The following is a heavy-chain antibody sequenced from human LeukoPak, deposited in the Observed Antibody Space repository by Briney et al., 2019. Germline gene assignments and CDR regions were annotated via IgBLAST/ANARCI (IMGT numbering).Heavy chain of an antibody. D-gene: IGHD5-12*01. CDR2: ISGYNGNT. Sequence: GASVKVSCKASGYTFTNNGISWVRQAPGEGLEWMGWISGYNGNTNYAQKFQGRVTMTTDTSTSTAYMELRSLRSDDTAIYYCARDEGYRGYHLDLGFDIWGQGTMVTVSS. J-gene: IGHJ3*02. V-gene: IGHV1-18*01. CDR3: ARDEGYRGYHLDLGFDI. CDR1: GYTFTNNG.